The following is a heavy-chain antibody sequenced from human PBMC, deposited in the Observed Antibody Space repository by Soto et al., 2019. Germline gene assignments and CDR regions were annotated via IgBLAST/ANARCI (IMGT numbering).Heavy chain of an antibody. D-gene: IGHD2-2*01. CDR1: GGSVSSGSYY. J-gene: IGHJ6*02. Sequence: QVQLQESGPGLVKPSETLSLTCTVSGGSVSSGSYYWSWIRQPPGKGLEWIGYIYYSGSTNYNPSLKSRVIISVDTSKNQCSLKLSSVTAADTAVYYCARERGIVVVPRSGGMDVWGQGTTVTVSS. CDR2: IYYSGST. CDR3: ARERGIVVVPRSGGMDV. V-gene: IGHV4-61*01.